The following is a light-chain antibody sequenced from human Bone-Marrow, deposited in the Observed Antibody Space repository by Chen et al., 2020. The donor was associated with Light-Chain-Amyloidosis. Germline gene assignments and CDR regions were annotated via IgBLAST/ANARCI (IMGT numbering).Light chain of an antibody. V-gene: IGLV2-14*01. J-gene: IGLJ1*01. CDR3: SSYTITNTLV. Sequence: QSALTQPASVSGSPGQSITISCTGTSSYVGGDNHVSWYQQHPDKAPQLMIYEVTNRPTWVPDSFSSSKSDNTASLTISGLQTEDEADYFCSSYTITNTLVFGSGTRVTVL. CDR1: SSYVGGDNH. CDR2: EVT.